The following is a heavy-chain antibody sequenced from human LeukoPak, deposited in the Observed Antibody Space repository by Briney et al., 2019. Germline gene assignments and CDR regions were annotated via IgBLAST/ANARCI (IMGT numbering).Heavy chain of an antibody. CDR1: GFTFTTYA. V-gene: IGHV3-23*01. J-gene: IGHJ4*02. CDR3: AKDTPAAREADY. D-gene: IGHD6-6*01. CDR2: ITGSGGST. Sequence: GGPLRLSCGASGFTFTTYAMTWVRQAPGKGLEWVSSITGSGGSTYYGDSVKGRFTISRDNSKNTLYLQMNSLRAEDTAVYYCAKDTPAAREADYWGQGTLVTVSS.